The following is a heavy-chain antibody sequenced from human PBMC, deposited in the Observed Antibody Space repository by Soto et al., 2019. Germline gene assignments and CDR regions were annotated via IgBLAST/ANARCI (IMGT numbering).Heavy chain of an antibody. CDR1: GGTFRSYA. J-gene: IGHJ6*02. V-gene: IGHV1-69*13. CDR3: AREELNDYYYYGMDV. CDR2: IIPIFGTA. Sequence: GASVKVSCKASGGTFRSYAISWVRQAPGQGLEWMGGIIPIFGTANYAQKFQGRVTITADESTSTAYMELSSLRSEDTAVYYCAREELNDYYYYGMDVWGQGTTVTVSS. D-gene: IGHD3-10*01.